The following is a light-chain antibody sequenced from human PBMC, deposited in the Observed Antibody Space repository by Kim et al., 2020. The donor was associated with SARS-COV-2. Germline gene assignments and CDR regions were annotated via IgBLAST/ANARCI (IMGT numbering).Light chain of an antibody. V-gene: IGKV3-15*01. Sequence: SVSPGESATLSCRASQNIGNNLAWYQQIPGQAPRLLISGASTRAAGIPARFSGSGSGTEFTLTISSLQSEDFAVYYCQQYNIWWTFGQGTKVDIK. CDR1: QNIGNN. CDR2: GAS. CDR3: QQYNIWWT. J-gene: IGKJ1*01.